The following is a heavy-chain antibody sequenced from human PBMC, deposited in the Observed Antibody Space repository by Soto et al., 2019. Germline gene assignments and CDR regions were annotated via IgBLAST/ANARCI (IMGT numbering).Heavy chain of an antibody. CDR2: ISGSGGST. D-gene: IGHD3-9*01. CDR3: ARDLFAGQQLVIPWFEP. Sequence: SGGSLRLSCAASGFTFSSYAMSWVRQAPGKGLEWVSAISGSGGSTYYADSVKGRFTISRDNSKNTLYLQMNSLRAEDTAVYYCARDLFAGQQLVIPWFEPWGQGTLGTVSS. J-gene: IGHJ5*02. CDR1: GFTFSSYA. V-gene: IGHV3-23*01.